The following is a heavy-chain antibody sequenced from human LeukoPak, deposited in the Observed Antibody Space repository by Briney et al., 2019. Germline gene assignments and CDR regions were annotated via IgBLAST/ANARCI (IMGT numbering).Heavy chain of an antibody. Sequence: PGGSLRLSCAASGFTFSSYAMSWVRQAPGKGLEWVSVIYSGGSTYYADSVKGRFIISRDNSRNTLYLQMNSLRAEDTAVYYCARDSSSYYYFDYWGQGTLVTVSS. J-gene: IGHJ4*02. CDR3: ARDSSSYYYFDY. CDR1: GFTFSSYA. CDR2: IYSGGST. V-gene: IGHV3-66*01. D-gene: IGHD6-13*01.